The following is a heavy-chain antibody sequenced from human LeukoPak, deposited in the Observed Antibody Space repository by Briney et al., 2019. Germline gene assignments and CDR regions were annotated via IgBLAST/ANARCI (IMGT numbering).Heavy chain of an antibody. V-gene: IGHV3-23*01. Sequence: PGGSLRLSCAASGFTFSTYALSWVRQAPGKGLEWVSVISGSGGSIYYADSVKGRFTISRDNAKNSLYLQMNSLRAEDTAVYYCARDPSSWYYYYMDVWGKGTTVTVSS. CDR3: ARDPSSWYYYYMDV. D-gene: IGHD6-13*01. CDR1: GFTFSTYA. CDR2: ISGSGGSI. J-gene: IGHJ6*03.